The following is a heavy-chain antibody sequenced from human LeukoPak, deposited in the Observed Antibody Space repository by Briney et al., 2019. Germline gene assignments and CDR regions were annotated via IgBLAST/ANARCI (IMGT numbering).Heavy chain of an antibody. D-gene: IGHD5-18*01. J-gene: IGHJ6*03. CDR2: ISGSDGST. V-gene: IGHV3-23*01. CDR3: AKGRAMVQYYYYYMDV. CDR1: GFTFSSYE. Sequence: GGSLRLSCAASGFTFSSYEMSWVRQAPGKGLEWVSAISGSDGSTYYADSVKGRFTISRDNSKNTLYLQMNSLRAEDTAVYYCAKGRAMVQYYYYYMDVWGKGTTVTVSS.